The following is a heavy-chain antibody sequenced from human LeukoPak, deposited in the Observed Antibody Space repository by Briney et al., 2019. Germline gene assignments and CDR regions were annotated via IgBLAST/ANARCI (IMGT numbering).Heavy chain of an antibody. CDR2: IYTSGST. Sequence: KTSETLSLTCTVSGGSISSYYWSWIRQPAGKGLEWIGRIYTSGSTNYNPSLKSRVTISVDKSKNQFSLKLSSVTAADTAAYYCARGYDFWSGPYWYFDLWGRGTLVTVSS. CDR3: ARGYDFWSGPYWYFDL. J-gene: IGHJ2*01. D-gene: IGHD3-3*01. CDR1: GGSISSYY. V-gene: IGHV4-4*07.